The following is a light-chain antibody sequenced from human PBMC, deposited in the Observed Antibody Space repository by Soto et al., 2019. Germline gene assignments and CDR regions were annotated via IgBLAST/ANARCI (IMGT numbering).Light chain of an antibody. CDR2: EVS. CDR3: CSYASNNRGV. V-gene: IGLV2-14*01. J-gene: IGLJ1*01. Sequence: QSALTQPASVSGSPGQSITISCTGTSSDIGAYNYVSWYQHHPGKAPKLMIYEVSNRPSGVSSRFSGSKSGNTASLTISGLQAEAEYDSYCCSYASNNRGVFGTGTKVTV. CDR1: SSDIGAYNY.